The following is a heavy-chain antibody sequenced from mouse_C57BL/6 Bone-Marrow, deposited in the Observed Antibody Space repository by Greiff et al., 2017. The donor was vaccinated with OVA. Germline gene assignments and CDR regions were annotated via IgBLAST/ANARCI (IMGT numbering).Heavy chain of an antibody. Sequence: QVQLQQPGAELVMPGASVQLSCKASGYTFTSYWMHWVKQRPGQGLEWIGEIDPSDSYTNYNQKFKGKSTLTVDKSSSTAYMQLSSLTSEDSAVYYCAREGLTTVVAYYFDYWGQGTTLTVSS. CDR3: AREGLTTVVAYYFDY. V-gene: IGHV1-69*01. J-gene: IGHJ2*01. CDR2: IDPSDSYT. CDR1: GYTFTSYW. D-gene: IGHD1-1*01.